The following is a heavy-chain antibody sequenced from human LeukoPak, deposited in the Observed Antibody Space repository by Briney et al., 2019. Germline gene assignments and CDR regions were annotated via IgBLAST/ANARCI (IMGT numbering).Heavy chain of an antibody. D-gene: IGHD3-10*01. CDR1: GYSISSGYY. CDR2: IYHSGST. J-gene: IGHJ5*02. CDR3: ARANYGSGSYSNWFDP. V-gene: IGHV4-38-2*02. Sequence: SETLSLTCTVSGYSISSGYYWGWIRQPPGKGLEWIRSIYHSGSTYYNPSLKSRVTISVDTSKNQFSLKLSSVTAADTAVYYCARANYGSGSYSNWFDPWGQGTLVTVSS.